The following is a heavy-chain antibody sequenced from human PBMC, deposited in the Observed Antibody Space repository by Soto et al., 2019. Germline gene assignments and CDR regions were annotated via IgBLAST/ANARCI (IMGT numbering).Heavy chain of an antibody. CDR1: GFTFSDYY. V-gene: IGHV3-11*06. D-gene: IGHD2-15*01. CDR2: ISSSSSYT. CDR3: ARVGPCSGGSCYSEGFDY. J-gene: IGHJ4*02. Sequence: QVQLVESGGGLVEPGGSLRLSCAASGFTFSDYYMSWIRQAPGKGLEWVSYISSSSSYTNYADSVKGRFTISRDNAKNSLYLQMNSLRAEDTAVYYCARVGPCSGGSCYSEGFDYWGQGTLVTVSS.